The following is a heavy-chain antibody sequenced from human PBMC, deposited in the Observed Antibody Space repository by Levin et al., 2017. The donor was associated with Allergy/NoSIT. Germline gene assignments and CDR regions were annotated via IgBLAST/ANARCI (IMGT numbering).Heavy chain of an antibody. CDR3: AREYYDSSGWDY. CDR1: GFTLSSHW. J-gene: IGHJ4*02. V-gene: IGHV3-7*01. CDR2: IKEDGSVK. D-gene: IGHD3-22*01. Sequence: PGGSLRLTCAASGFTLSSHWMTWVRQPPGKGLEWVANIKEDGSVKQYVDSVKGRFTISRDNAKNSLYLQMSSLRAEDTAVYYCAREYYDSSGWDYWGQGTVVAVSS.